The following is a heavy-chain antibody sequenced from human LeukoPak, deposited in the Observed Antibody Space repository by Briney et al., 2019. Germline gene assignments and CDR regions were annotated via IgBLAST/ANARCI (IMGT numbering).Heavy chain of an antibody. Sequence: ASVTVSCKASGYTFIKFGISWVRQAPGQGLEWMGWIYNGNIKYAQSLQGRVTMTTDTSTSTAYMELRSLKSDDTAVYYCARGSSGTEGFDPWGQGTLVTVSS. CDR1: GYTFIKFG. J-gene: IGHJ5*02. D-gene: IGHD6-19*01. CDR3: ARGSSGTEGFDP. CDR2: IYNGNI. V-gene: IGHV1-18*01.